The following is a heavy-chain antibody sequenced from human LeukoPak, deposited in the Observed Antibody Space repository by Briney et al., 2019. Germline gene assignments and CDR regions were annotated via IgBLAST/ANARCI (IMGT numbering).Heavy chain of an antibody. D-gene: IGHD2/OR15-2a*01. CDR3: AKAADQYYYSYFYYMDV. V-gene: IGHV3-30*18. CDR2: ISYDGSSK. J-gene: IGHJ6*03. Sequence: GGSLRLSCAASGFTVSSYGMHWVRQAPGKGLEWVAVISYDGSSKDYADSVKGRFTISRDNSKNTLYLQMNSLTVEDTAVYYCAKAADQYYYSYFYYMDVWGKGTTVTVSS. CDR1: GFTVSSYG.